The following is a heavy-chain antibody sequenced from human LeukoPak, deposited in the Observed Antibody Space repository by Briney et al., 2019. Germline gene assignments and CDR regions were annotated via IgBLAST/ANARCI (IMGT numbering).Heavy chain of an antibody. V-gene: IGHV3-7*01. D-gene: IGHD6-13*01. CDR3: ARDSAGNDY. J-gene: IGHJ4*02. CDR1: GFTFSTYW. CDR2: INQYGNEK. Sequence: GGSLRLSCAASGFTFSTYWMNWVRQAPGKGLEWVANINQYGNEKYYVDSVKGRFTISRDNAKNSLYLQMNSLRAEDTAMYYCARDSAGNDYWGQGTLVTVSS.